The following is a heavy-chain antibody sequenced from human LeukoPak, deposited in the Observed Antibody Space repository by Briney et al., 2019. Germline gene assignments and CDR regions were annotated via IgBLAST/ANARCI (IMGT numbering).Heavy chain of an antibody. CDR2: IYYSGST. CDR3: ARDLRSSSSSGINYYGMDV. J-gene: IGHJ6*02. Sequence: SETLSLTCTVSGGSISSYYWSWIRQHPGKGLEWIGYIYYSGSTYYSPSLKSRVTISVDTSKNQFSLKLSSVTAADTAVYYCARDLRSSSSSGINYYGMDVWGQGTTVTVSS. V-gene: IGHV4-59*06. CDR1: GGSISSYY. D-gene: IGHD6-6*01.